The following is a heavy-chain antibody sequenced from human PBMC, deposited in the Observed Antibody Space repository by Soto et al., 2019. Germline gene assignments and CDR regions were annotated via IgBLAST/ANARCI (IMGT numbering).Heavy chain of an antibody. D-gene: IGHD3-22*01. J-gene: IGHJ4*02. CDR1: GFTFSWYS. CDR2: ISSSSYI. Sequence: GGSLRLSCAASGFTFSWYSMNWVRQAPGKGLEWASSISSSSYIYYADSVKGRFTISRDNAKNSLYLQMNSLRAEDTAVYYCARVHYYDSSGYSHWGQGTLVTVSS. CDR3: ARVHYYDSSGYSH. V-gene: IGHV3-21*01.